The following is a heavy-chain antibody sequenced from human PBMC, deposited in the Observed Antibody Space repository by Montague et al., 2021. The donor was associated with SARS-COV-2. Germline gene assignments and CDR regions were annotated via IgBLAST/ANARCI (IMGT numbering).Heavy chain of an antibody. D-gene: IGHD2-8*02. J-gene: IGHJ4*02. CDR1: SGSLSGYY. CDR2: THYSGTT. V-gene: IGHV4-59*12. CDR3: ARGTAYDHVYY. Sequence: SETLSLTCTASSGSLSGYYWNWIRQPPGKGLEWIGFTHYSGTTKXXPSLKSRLNMSLDTSKNQFSLTLNSVTAADTAIYYCARGTAYDHVYYWGQGAPVTV.